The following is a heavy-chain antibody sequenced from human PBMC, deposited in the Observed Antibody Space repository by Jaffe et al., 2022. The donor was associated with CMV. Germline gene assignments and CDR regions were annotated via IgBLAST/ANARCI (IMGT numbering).Heavy chain of an antibody. J-gene: IGHJ5*02. CDR1: GFAFSTYG. CDR3: AKVPGYCSTTSCFYHDS. Sequence: EVQLLESGGGLVQPGGSRRLSCAASGFAFSTYGMSWVRQAPGKGLEWVSGISRSADSTYYADSVKGRFTISRDNSRYTMYLQMNSLRAEDTAVYYCAKVPGYCSTTSCFYHDSWGQGTLVIVSS. CDR2: ISRSADST. D-gene: IGHD2-2*01. V-gene: IGHV3-23*01.